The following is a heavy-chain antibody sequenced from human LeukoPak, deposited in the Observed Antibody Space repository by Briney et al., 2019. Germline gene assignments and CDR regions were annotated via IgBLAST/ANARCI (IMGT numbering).Heavy chain of an antibody. Sequence: GGSLRLSCAASGFTFNTYAMNWVRQAPGKGLEWVSSISSSSSYIYYADSLKGRFTISRDNAKNSLYLQMNSLRAEDTAVYYCARDPVGLDYFDYWGQGTLVTVSS. CDR3: ARDPVGLDYFDY. D-gene: IGHD1-26*01. CDR1: GFTFNTYA. V-gene: IGHV3-21*01. CDR2: ISSSSSYI. J-gene: IGHJ4*02.